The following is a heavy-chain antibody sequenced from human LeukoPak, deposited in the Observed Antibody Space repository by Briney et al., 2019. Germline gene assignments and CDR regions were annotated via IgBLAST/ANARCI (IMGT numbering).Heavy chain of an antibody. Sequence: GGSLRLSCAASGFTLSSYSMNWVRQAPGKGLEWVSYISSSSSTIYYADSVKGRFTISRDNAKNSLYLQMNSLRDEDTAVYYCARAPFGYCSSTSCYWFDPWGQGTLVTVSS. D-gene: IGHD2-2*01. CDR3: ARAPFGYCSSTSCYWFDP. CDR2: ISSSSSTI. V-gene: IGHV3-48*02. J-gene: IGHJ5*02. CDR1: GFTLSSYS.